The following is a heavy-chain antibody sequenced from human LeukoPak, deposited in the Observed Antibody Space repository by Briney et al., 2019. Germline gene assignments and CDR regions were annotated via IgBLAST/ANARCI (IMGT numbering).Heavy chain of an antibody. CDR3: AKGSVEMATAPDY. V-gene: IGHV3-9*01. CDR1: GFTFDDYA. CDR2: ISWNSGSI. D-gene: IGHD5-24*01. J-gene: IGHJ4*02. Sequence: GGSLRLSCAASGFTFDDYAMHWVRQAPGKGLEWVSGISWNSGSIGYADSVKGRFTISRDNAKNSLYLQMNSLRAEDTALYYCAKGSVEMATAPDYWGQGTLVTVSS.